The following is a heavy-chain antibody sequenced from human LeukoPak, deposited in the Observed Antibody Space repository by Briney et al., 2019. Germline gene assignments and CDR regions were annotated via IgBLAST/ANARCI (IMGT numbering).Heavy chain of an antibody. CDR2: IRYDGSNK. CDR1: GFTFNNYG. CDR3: AKGGGYYGSGSLNWFDP. V-gene: IGHV3-30*02. D-gene: IGHD3-10*01. J-gene: IGHJ5*02. Sequence: GGSLRLSCAASGFTFNNYGMHWVRQAPGKGVEWVAFIRYDGSNKYYADSVKGRFTISRDNSKNTLYLQMNSLRAEDTAVYYCAKGGGYYGSGSLNWFDPWGQGTLVTVSS.